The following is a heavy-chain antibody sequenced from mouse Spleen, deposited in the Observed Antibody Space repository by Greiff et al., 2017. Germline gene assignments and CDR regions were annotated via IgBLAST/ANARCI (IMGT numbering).Heavy chain of an antibody. V-gene: IGHV1-74*01. J-gene: IGHJ3*01. Sequence: QVQLKQPGAELVKPGASVKVSCKASGYTFTSYWMHWVKQRPGQGLEWIGRIHPSDSDTNYNQKFKGKATLTVDKSSSTAYMQLSSLTSEDSAVYYCAIENGNYEAWFAYWGQGTLVTVSA. CDR3: AIENGNYEAWFAY. CDR1: GYTFTSYW. CDR2: IHPSDSDT. D-gene: IGHD2-1*01.